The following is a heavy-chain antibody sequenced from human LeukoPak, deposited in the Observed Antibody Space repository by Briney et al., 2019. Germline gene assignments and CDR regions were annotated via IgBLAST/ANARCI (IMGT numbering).Heavy chain of an antibody. J-gene: IGHJ5*02. CDR2: IYYSGST. D-gene: IGHD3-16*02. CDR3: ARETDYYVWGSYRQNLFDP. Sequence: SETLSLTCTVSGGSISSYYWSWIRQPPGKGLEWIGYIYYSGSTNYNPSLKSRVTISVDTSKNQFSLKLSSVTAADTAVYYCARETDYYVWGSYRQNLFDPWGQGTLVTVSS. V-gene: IGHV4-59*01. CDR1: GGSISSYY.